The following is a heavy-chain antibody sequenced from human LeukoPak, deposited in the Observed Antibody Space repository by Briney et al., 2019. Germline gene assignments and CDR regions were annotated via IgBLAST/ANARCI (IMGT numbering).Heavy chain of an antibody. CDR1: GFTYNTYW. Sequence: PGGSLRLSCVASGFTYNTYWMSWIRQAPGKGLEGVAVISYDGSNKYYADSVKCRFTISRDNSKNTLYLQMNSLRAEDTAVYYCAKDYSAAMVTEFDYWGQGTLVTVSS. V-gene: IGHV3-30*18. CDR2: ISYDGSNK. D-gene: IGHD5-18*01. J-gene: IGHJ4*02. CDR3: AKDYSAAMVTEFDY.